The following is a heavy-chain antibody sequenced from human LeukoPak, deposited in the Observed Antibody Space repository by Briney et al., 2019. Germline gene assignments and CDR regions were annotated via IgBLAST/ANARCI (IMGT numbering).Heavy chain of an antibody. J-gene: IGHJ4*02. CDR2: TYGSDGST. Sequence: GVLSLHCAATDFTHICYHLSWVGPATGTGLEWVSDTYGSDGSTYTADSVKGRFTISRDNSKNTLYLQMNSLRAEDTAVYYCAKEVVVVITTPTEAGFDYWGQGTLVTVSS. D-gene: IGHD3-22*01. CDR1: DFTHICYH. V-gene: IGHV3-23*01. CDR3: AKEVVVVITTPTEAGFDY.